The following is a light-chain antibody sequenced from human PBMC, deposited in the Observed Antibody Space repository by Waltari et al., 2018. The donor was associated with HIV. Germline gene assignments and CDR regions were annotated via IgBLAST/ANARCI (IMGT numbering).Light chain of an antibody. Sequence: SSELTQDPAVSVALGQTVRITCQGDSLTKYSATWYQQKPGQAPLLILYGKNHYRRSGIPARFSGSASGTTASLTITGAQAEDEADYYCDSRDTNNKHHVFGTGT. CDR1: SLTKYS. CDR3: DSRDTNNKHHV. J-gene: IGLJ1*01. CDR2: GKN. V-gene: IGLV3-19*01.